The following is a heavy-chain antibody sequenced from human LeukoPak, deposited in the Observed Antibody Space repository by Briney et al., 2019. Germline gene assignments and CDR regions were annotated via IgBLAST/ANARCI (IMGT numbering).Heavy chain of an antibody. D-gene: IGHD3-16*01. V-gene: IGHV4-61*02. CDR2: RKSSNT. CDR1: GGSISSDRFY. CDR3: ARVPDWTYVPDY. Sequence: SETLSLTCTVSGGSISSDRFYWTWVRQPAGKGLEWIGRRKSSNTNYNPSLKSRVSISLDTSTNQFSLKLSSLTAADTAVYYCARVPDWTYVPDYWGQGTLVTVSS. J-gene: IGHJ4*02.